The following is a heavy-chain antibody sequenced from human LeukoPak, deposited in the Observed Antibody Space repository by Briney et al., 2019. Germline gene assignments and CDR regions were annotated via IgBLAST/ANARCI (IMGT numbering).Heavy chain of an antibody. CDR1: GGSISSGSYY. CDR3: AREPNIVATTFDY. D-gene: IGHD5-12*01. V-gene: IGHV4-61*02. J-gene: IGHJ4*02. Sequence: SETLSLTCTVSGGSISSGSYYWSWIRQPAGKGLEWIGRIYTSGSTNYNPSLKSRVTISVDTSKNQFSLKLSSATAADTAVYYCAREPNIVATTFDYWGQGTLVTVSS. CDR2: IYTSGST.